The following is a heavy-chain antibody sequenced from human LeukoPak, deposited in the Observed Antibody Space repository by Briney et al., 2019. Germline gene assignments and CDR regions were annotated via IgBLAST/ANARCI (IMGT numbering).Heavy chain of an antibody. CDR2: IYSGGST. CDR1: GFTFSSYS. V-gene: IGHV3-66*01. J-gene: IGHJ4*02. Sequence: GGSLRLSCAASGFTFSSYSMNWVRQAPGKGLEWVSVIYSGGSTYYADSVKGRFTISRDNSKNTLYLQMNSLRAEDTAVYYCARDPPYYYDSSGYDYWGQGTLVTVSS. CDR3: ARDPPYYYDSSGYDY. D-gene: IGHD3-22*01.